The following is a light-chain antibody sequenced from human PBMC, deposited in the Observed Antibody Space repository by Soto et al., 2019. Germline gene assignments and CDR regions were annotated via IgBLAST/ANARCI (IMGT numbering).Light chain of an antibody. CDR1: QSISGW. V-gene: IGKV1-5*01. CDR2: DAS. CDR3: QQYNSYSRE. J-gene: IGKJ1*01. Sequence: DIQMTQSPSTLSASVGDSVTITCRASQSISGWLAWYQQKPGKAPKLLIYDASSLESGVPLRFSGSGSGTEFTLTISSLQPDDFATYYCQQYNSYSREFGQGTKVEV.